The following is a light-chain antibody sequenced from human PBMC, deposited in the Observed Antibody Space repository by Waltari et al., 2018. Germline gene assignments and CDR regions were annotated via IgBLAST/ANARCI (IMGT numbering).Light chain of an antibody. CDR1: SSSLGSGYD. CDR3: QSYDNSLSGAWV. Sequence: QPVLPQPPSLSGAPRPRVTIPCTGSSSSLGSGYDVHWSQQLPGTAPKLLIYGNNNRPSGVPDRFSGSRSGTSASLAITGLQAEDEADYYCQSYDNSLSGAWVFGGGTKLTVL. V-gene: IGLV1-40*01. J-gene: IGLJ3*02. CDR2: GNN.